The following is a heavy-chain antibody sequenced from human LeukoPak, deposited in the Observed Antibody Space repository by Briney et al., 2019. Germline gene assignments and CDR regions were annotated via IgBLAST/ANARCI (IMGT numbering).Heavy chain of an antibody. CDR2: IRGSGGGT. CDR1: GFTFNSYA. D-gene: IGHD5-24*01. Sequence: GGSLRLSCAASGFTFNSYAMSWVRQAPGKGLEWVPAIRGSGGGTYYADSVKGRFTISRDNAKNSLYLQMNSLRAEDTAVYYCARAYGDGYNFDYWGQGTLVTVSS. CDR3: ARAYGDGYNFDY. V-gene: IGHV3-23*01. J-gene: IGHJ4*02.